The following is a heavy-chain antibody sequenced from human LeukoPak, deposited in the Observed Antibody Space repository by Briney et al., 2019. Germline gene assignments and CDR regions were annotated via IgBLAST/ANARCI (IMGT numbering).Heavy chain of an antibody. CDR2: INPSGGST. CDR1: GYTFTSYY. Sequence: ASVKVSCKASGYTFTSYYMHWVRQAPGQGLEWMGIINPSGGSTSYAQKFQGRVTMTRDTSTSTVYMELSSLRSEDTAVYYCARDRVAATIEYYYYYGMGVWGQGTTVTVSS. V-gene: IGHV1-46*01. J-gene: IGHJ6*02. D-gene: IGHD5-12*01. CDR3: ARDRVAATIEYYYYYGMGV.